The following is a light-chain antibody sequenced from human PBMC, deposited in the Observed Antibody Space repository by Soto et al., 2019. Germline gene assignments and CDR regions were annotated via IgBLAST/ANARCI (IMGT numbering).Light chain of an antibody. CDR2: TNN. J-gene: IGLJ2*01. CDR1: SSNVGSNA. V-gene: IGLV1-44*01. CDR3: AAWYDSLNGVV. Sequence: QSVLPQPPSASGTPGQRVTISCSGSSSNVGSNAVNWYQQLPRTAPKLLIYTNNQRPSGVPDRFSGSKSGTSASLAISGLQSEYEADYYCAAWYDSLNGVVFGGGTKLTVL.